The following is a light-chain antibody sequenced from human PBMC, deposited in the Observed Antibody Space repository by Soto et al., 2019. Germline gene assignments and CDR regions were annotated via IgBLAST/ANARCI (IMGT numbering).Light chain of an antibody. Sequence: DFVRTRSPLSLPVTPGEPPSISCRSGQSLLHSNGYNYLDWYLQKPGQSPQPLIYLGSNRASGVPDRFSGSGSGTDFTLKISRVEAEDVGVYYCMQALQTPPTFGQGTKLEIK. CDR1: QSLLHSNGYNY. CDR3: MQALQTPPT. J-gene: IGKJ2*01. V-gene: IGKV2-28*01. CDR2: LGS.